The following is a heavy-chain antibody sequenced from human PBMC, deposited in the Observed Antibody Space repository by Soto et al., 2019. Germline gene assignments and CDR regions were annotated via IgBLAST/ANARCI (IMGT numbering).Heavy chain of an antibody. CDR3: VHSRCGGDCLQSYSSHYYYGMDV. V-gene: IGHV2-5*02. CDR1: GFSLNTGGLA. D-gene: IGHD2-21*02. Sequence: QITLKESGPPLVKPTQTLTLTCTFSGFSLNTGGLAVGWIRQPPGKALEWLALIYWDNDKRYSPSLRSRLTITKDTSKIQVVLTMTNMDPVDAATYYCVHSRCGGDCLQSYSSHYYYGMDVWGQGTTVTVSS. CDR2: IYWDNDK. J-gene: IGHJ6*02.